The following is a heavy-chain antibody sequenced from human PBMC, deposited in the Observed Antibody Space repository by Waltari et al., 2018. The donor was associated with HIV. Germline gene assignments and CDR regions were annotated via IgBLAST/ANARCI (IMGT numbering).Heavy chain of an antibody. J-gene: IGHJ6*02. D-gene: IGHD6-13*01. CDR2: INHSGST. V-gene: IGHV4-34*01. CDR1: GGSFSGYY. CDR3: ARARIAAAGKNYYYGMDV. Sequence: QVQLQQWGAGLLKPSETLSLTCAVYGGSFSGYYWSWIRQPPGTGLEWIGEINHSGSTNYNPSLKSRVTISVDTSKNQFSLKLSSVTAADTAVYYCARARIAAAGKNYYYGMDVWGQGTTVTVSS.